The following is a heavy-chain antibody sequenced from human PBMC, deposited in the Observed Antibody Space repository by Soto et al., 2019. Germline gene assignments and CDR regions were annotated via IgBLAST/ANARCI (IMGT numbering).Heavy chain of an antibody. CDR2: ISAYNGNT. D-gene: IGHD6-19*01. CDR1: GYTFTSYG. Sequence: QVQLVQSGAEVKKPGASVKVSCKASGYTFTSYGISWVRQAPGQGLEWMGWISAYNGNTNYAQKLQGRVTMTTDTSTSTAYMELRSLRSDDTAVYYCARDSSGWYLYYYGMDVWGQGPTVTVSS. CDR3: ARDSSGWYLYYYGMDV. J-gene: IGHJ6*02. V-gene: IGHV1-18*01.